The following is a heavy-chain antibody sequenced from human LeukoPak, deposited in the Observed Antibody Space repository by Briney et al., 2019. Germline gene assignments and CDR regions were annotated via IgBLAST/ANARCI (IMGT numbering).Heavy chain of an antibody. CDR1: GYTFIGYY. CDR3: ARASFWESPINWFDP. Sequence: ASVKVSYKTSGYTFIGYYMHWVRQAPGQGLEWMGWINPKNGGANYAPSFQGRVTMTRDRSISTVYMELTRLTSDDTAVYYCARASFWESPINWFDPWGQGTLVTVSS. V-gene: IGHV1-2*07. D-gene: IGHD3-16*01. CDR2: INPKNGGA. J-gene: IGHJ5*02.